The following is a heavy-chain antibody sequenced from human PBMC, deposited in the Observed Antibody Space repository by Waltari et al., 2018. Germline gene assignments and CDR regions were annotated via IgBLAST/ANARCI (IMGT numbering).Heavy chain of an antibody. CDR3: ARETGYSSSWCPGY. J-gene: IGHJ4*02. V-gene: IGHV1-3*01. D-gene: IGHD6-13*01. Sequence: QVQLVQSGAEVKKPGASGKGSCKASGYTFTSYAMHWVRQAPGQRREGMGWINAGNGDTKYSQNFQGRVIITRDTSASTVYMELSSLRSEDTALYYCARETGYSSSWCPGYWGQGTLVTVFS. CDR1: GYTFTSYA. CDR2: INAGNGDT.